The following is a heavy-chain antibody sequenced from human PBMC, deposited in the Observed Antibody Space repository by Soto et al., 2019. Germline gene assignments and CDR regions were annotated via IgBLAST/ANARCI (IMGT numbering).Heavy chain of an antibody. J-gene: IGHJ2*01. Sequence: EVQLVESGGGLVKPGGSLRLSCAASGFTFSSYSMNWVRQAPGKGLEWVSSISSSSSYIYYADSVKGRFTISRDNAKNSLYLQMNSLRAEDTAVYYCARRLWDIVVVPAADDFYWYFDLWGRGTLVTVSS. CDR2: ISSSSSYI. CDR1: GFTFSSYS. V-gene: IGHV3-21*01. CDR3: ARRLWDIVVVPAADDFYWYFDL. D-gene: IGHD2-2*01.